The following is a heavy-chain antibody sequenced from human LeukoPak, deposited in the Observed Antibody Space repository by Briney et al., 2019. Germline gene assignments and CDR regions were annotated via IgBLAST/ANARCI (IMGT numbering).Heavy chain of an antibody. CDR1: GFTVSSNY. CDR2: IYSGGKT. D-gene: IGHD1-26*01. J-gene: IGHJ4*02. V-gene: IGHV3-53*01. CDR3: ARGLSGSYYYDY. Sequence: GGSLRLSCAASGFTVSSNYMSWVRQAPGKGLEWVSVIYSGGKTYYTDSVKGRFTISRDSSKNTLYLQMNSLRAEDTAVYYCARGLSGSYYYDYWGQGTLVTVSS.